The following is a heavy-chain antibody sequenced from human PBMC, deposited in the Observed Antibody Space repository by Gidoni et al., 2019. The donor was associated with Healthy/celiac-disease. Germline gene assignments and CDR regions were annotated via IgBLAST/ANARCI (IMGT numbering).Heavy chain of an antibody. CDR1: GFTVSSNY. J-gene: IGHJ4*02. CDR2: IYSGGST. Sequence: EVQLVESGGGLIQPGGSLGLSCAASGFTVSSNYMGWVRQAPGKGLEWVSVIYSGGSTYYADSVKGRFTISRDNSKNTLYLQMNSLRAEDTAVYYCAIEGRGSSGWYTGWGQGTLVTVSS. D-gene: IGHD6-19*01. V-gene: IGHV3-53*01. CDR3: AIEGRGSSGWYTG.